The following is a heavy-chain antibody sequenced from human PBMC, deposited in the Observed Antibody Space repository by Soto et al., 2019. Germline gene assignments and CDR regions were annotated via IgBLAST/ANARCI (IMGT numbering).Heavy chain of an antibody. CDR2: IHSGGST. V-gene: IGHV3-53*04. CDR3: AATRLGY. CDR1: GFTVSSNY. D-gene: IGHD5-12*01. J-gene: IGHJ4*02. Sequence: EVQLVESGGGLVQPGGSLRLSCAVSGFTVSSNYMSWVRQAPGKGLEWVSVIHSGGSTYYADSVKGRFIISRHNSKNTLYFQMNSLRAEDTAVYYCAATRLGYWGQGTLVTVSS.